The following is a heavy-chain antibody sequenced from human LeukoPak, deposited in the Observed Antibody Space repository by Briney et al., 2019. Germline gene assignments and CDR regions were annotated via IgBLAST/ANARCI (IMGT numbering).Heavy chain of an antibody. CDR2: FDPEDGET. CDR1: GYTLTELS. D-gene: IGHD6-19*01. Sequence: ASVKVSCKVSGYTLTELSMHWVRQAPGKGLEWMGGFDPEDGETIYAQKFQGRVTMTEDTSTDTAYMELSSQRSEDTAVYYCARTEIYSSGLGGGYFDYWGQGTLVTVSS. CDR3: ARTEIYSSGLGGGYFDY. J-gene: IGHJ4*02. V-gene: IGHV1-24*01.